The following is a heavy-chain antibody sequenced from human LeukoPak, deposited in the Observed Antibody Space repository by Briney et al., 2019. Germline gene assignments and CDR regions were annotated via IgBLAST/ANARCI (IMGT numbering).Heavy chain of an antibody. J-gene: IGHJ3*01. CDR3: AKYQLLNNNYWRDAFDF. V-gene: IGHV3-23*01. Sequence: GGSLRLSCAASGFTFGNYAMTWVRQAPGKGLEWVSVIGRTGDIFYAGSVKGRFTISRDNSKNTLYLQMISLRAEDTAVYYCAKYQLLNNNYWRDAFDFWGQGTMVTVSS. CDR1: GFTFGNYA. D-gene: IGHD1-1*01. CDR2: IGRTGDI.